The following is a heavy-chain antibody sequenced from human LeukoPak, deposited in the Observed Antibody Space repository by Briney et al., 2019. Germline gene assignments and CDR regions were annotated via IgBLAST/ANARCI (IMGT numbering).Heavy chain of an antibody. CDR2: ISAYNGNT. J-gene: IGHJ1*01. CDR3: ARDSSYYYDSSGYFEYFQH. V-gene: IGHV1-18*01. Sequence: GASVKVSCKASGYTFTSYGISWVRQAPGQGLEWMGWISAYNGNTNYAQKLQGRVTMTTDTSTSTAYMELRSLGSDDTAVYYCARDSSYYYDSSGYFEYFQHWGQGTLVTVSS. CDR1: GYTFTSYG. D-gene: IGHD3-22*01.